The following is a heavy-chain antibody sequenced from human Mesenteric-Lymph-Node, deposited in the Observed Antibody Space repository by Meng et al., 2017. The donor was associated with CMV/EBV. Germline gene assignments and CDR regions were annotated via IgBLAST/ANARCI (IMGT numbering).Heavy chain of an antibody. Sequence: GGSLRLSCAASGFSFSNYVMTWVRQAPGKGLEWVSSIIGSGDSTFYADFVRGRCTMSRDNSRNTLYLQMNSLSAEDTALYYCAKGKGTSILDWFDPWGQGTLVTVSS. D-gene: IGHD1-1*01. J-gene: IGHJ5*02. V-gene: IGHV3-23*01. CDR1: GFSFSNYV. CDR3: AKGKGTSILDWFDP. CDR2: IIGSGDST.